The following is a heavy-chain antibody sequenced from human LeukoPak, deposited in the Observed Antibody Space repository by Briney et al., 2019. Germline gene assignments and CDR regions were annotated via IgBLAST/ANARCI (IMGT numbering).Heavy chain of an antibody. Sequence: QTGGSLRLSCAASGFTFSSYWMSWVRQAPGKGLEWVANIKQDGSEKYYVDSVKGRFTISRDNAKNSLYLQMNSLRAEDTAVYYCARGVIAATKYYFDYWGQGTLVTVSS. V-gene: IGHV3-7*04. J-gene: IGHJ4*02. CDR3: ARGVIAATKYYFDY. D-gene: IGHD6-6*01. CDR1: GFTFSSYW. CDR2: IKQDGSEK.